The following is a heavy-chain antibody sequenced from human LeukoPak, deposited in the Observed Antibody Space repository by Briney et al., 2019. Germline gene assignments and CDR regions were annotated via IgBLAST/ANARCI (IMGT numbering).Heavy chain of an antibody. D-gene: IGHD3-22*01. CDR2: ISVNGSST. J-gene: IGHJ3*02. Sequence: GGSLRLSCAASGFIFSSYDMTWVRQAPGRGLDWVSTISVNGSSTYYAGSVKGRFTISRDNSKNTLFLQMSSLRAEDTAVYYCAKGQDYYDSSGHYEADVFDIWGQGTMVTVSS. V-gene: IGHV3-23*01. CDR3: AKGQDYYDSSGHYEADVFDI. CDR1: GFIFSSYD.